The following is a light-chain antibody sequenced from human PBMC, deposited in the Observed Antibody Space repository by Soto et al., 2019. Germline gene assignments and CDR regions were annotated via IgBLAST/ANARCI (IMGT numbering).Light chain of an antibody. V-gene: IGKV3-11*01. CDR2: DAS. CDR3: QHRGGWPLA. J-gene: IGKJ2*01. CDR1: ENIDSS. Sequence: EIVLTQSPAILSLSPGERATLSCRASENIDSSLGWYQQKPGQPPRLVIYDASNRVTGFPARFSGSGSETDFTLTISSLEPEDFAVYYCQHRGGWPLALGQGTKLEIK.